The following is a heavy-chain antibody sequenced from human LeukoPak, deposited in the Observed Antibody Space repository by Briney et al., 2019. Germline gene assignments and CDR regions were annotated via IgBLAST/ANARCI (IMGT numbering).Heavy chain of an antibody. CDR1: GGSISSYY. J-gene: IGHJ4*02. D-gene: IGHD3-22*01. CDR2: ISYSGST. CDR3: AGLGPKYDSSGYYSSKINYRHY. V-gene: IGHV4-59*12. Sequence: SETLSLTCTVSGGSISSYYWSWIRQPPGKGLEWIGYISYSGSTNYNPSLKSRVTISVDTSKNQFSLKLSSVTAADTAVYYCAGLGPKYDSSGYYSSKINYRHYWGQGTLVTVSS.